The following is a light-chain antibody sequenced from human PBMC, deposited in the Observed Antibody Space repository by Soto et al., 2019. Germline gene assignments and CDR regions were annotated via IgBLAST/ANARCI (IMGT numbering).Light chain of an antibody. CDR3: QQYNNAPWT. J-gene: IGKJ1*01. CDR2: DAS. V-gene: IGKV1-27*01. Sequence: IQMTQSPSSLSASVGDRVTITCRASQDIYTYLAWYQHRPGKAPELLIYDASTLQAGVPSRFSGGGSGTDFALTISSLQPEDVATYYCQQYNNAPWTFGQGTKV. CDR1: QDIYTY.